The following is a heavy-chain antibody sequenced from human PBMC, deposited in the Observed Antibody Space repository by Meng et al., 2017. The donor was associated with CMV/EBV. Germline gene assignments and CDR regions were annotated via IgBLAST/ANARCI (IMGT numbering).Heavy chain of an antibody. J-gene: IGHJ6*02. CDR1: GGSFSGYY. CDR3: ARGTVYYYYGMDV. CDR2: INHSGST. V-gene: IGHV4-34*01. Sequence: GSLRLSCAVYGGSFSGYYWSWIRQPPGKGLEWIREINHSGSTNYNPSLKSRVTISVDTSKNQFSLKLSSVTAADTAVYYCARGTVYYYYGMDVWGQGTTVTVSS.